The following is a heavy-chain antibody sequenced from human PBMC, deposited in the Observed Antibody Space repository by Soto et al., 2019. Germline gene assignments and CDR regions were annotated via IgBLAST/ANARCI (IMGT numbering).Heavy chain of an antibody. J-gene: IGHJ6*02. Sequence: QVQLVQSGAEVKKPGSSVKVSCKASGGTFSSYAISWVRQAPGQGLEWMGGIIPIFGTADYAQKFQGRVTITAGESTSTAYMELSSLRSEATAVYYCAGHSSGVPGYYYGMDVWGQGTTVTVSS. D-gene: IGHD3-22*01. V-gene: IGHV1-69*12. CDR3: AGHSSGVPGYYYGMDV. CDR1: GGTFSSYA. CDR2: IIPIFGTA.